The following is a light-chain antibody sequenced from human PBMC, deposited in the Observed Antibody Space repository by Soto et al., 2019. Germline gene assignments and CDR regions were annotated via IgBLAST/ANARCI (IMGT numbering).Light chain of an antibody. Sequence: DIQMTQSPPSLSASVGDRVTFPCRASQGIVNYLAWYQQKPGKVPKLLIYAASTLQSGVPSPFSGSGSGTDFTLTISSLQPEDVATYSCQKYNGAPRTFGQGTKVEIK. CDR3: QKYNGAPRT. V-gene: IGKV1-27*01. J-gene: IGKJ1*01. CDR2: AAS. CDR1: QGIVNY.